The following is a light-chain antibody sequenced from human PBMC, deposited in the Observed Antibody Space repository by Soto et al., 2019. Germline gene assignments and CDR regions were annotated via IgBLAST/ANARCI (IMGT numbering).Light chain of an antibody. Sequence: QSVLTQPPSASGTPGQRVTISCSGSSSNIGSNTVNWYQQLPGTAPKLLIYSNNQRPSGVPDRFSGSKSGTSASLAISGLQSEDEDDYYCAAWDDSLWVFGGGTKLTVL. CDR1: SSNIGSNT. CDR2: SNN. J-gene: IGLJ3*02. V-gene: IGLV1-44*01. CDR3: AAWDDSLWV.